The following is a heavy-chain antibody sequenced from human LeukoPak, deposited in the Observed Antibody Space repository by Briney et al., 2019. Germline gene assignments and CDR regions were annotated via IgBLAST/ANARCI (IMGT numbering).Heavy chain of an antibody. Sequence: GRSLRLSCAASGFTFSSYGMHWVRQAPGKGLEWVAVISYDGSNKYYADSVKGRFAISRDNSKNTLYLQMNSLRAEDTAVYYCARDNDYDYVWGSYRTQGFDYWGQGTLVTVSS. J-gene: IGHJ4*02. CDR3: ARDNDYDYVWGSYRTQGFDY. V-gene: IGHV3-30*03. CDR1: GFTFSSYG. CDR2: ISYDGSNK. D-gene: IGHD3-16*02.